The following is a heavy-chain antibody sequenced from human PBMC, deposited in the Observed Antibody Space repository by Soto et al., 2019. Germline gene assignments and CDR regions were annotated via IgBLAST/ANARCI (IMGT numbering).Heavy chain of an antibody. CDR2: TFYSESP. V-gene: IGHV4-39*01. D-gene: IGHD1-26*01. CDR1: GGSISRSSYY. J-gene: IGHJ4*02. CDR3: AKRGAVTVSHFDY. Sequence: QLQVQESAPGLVKPSETLFLTCTVSGGSISRSSYYWGWIRQPPGKVLEWIGTTFYSESPYYNPSLKSLVTVSVDRAKSQFSLELNSVTAADTAVYYCAKRGAVTVSHFDYWGQGTLVTVSS.